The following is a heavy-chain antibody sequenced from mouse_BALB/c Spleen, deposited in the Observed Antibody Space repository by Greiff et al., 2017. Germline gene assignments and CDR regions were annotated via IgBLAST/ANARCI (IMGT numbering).Heavy chain of an antibody. D-gene: IGHD2-10*02. J-gene: IGHJ1*01. CDR3: ARRYGNDWYFDV. V-gene: IGHV14-3*02. CDR2: IDPANGNT. CDR1: GFNIKDTY. Sequence: VHVKQSGAELVKPGASVKLSCTASGFNIKDTYMHWVKQRPEQGLEWIGRIDPANGNTKYDPKFQGKATITADTSSNTAYLQLSSLTSEDTAVYYCARRYGNDWYFDVWGAGTTVTVSS.